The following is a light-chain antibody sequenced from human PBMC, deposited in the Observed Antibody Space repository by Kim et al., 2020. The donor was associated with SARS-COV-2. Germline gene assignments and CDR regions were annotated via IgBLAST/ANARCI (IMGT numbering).Light chain of an antibody. CDR1: TVGVTGGHD. V-gene: IGLV7-46*01. CDR3: FLSYSGARV. CDR2: DTS. J-gene: IGLJ3*02. Sequence: PGGIVTLPFDYSTVGVTGGHDPYWLQQKPGQAPRTRVNDTSNKHSWAPARFSGSLLGGKAALTLSGAQPEDEADYYCFLSYSGARVFGGGTQLTVL.